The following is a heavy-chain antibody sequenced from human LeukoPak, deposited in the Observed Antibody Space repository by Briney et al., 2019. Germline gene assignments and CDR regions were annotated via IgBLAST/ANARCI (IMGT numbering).Heavy chain of an antibody. V-gene: IGHV3-23*01. D-gene: IGHD2-15*01. CDR1: GFTFSSYA. CDR3: AKQGRPPNGSRFDY. J-gene: IGHJ4*02. CDR2: ISGSGGST. Sequence: GGSLRLSRAASGFTFSSYAMSWVRQAPGKGLEWVSAISGSGGSTYYADSVKGRFTISRDNSKNTLYLQMNSLRAEDTAVYYCAKQGRPPNGSRFDYWGQGTLVTVSS.